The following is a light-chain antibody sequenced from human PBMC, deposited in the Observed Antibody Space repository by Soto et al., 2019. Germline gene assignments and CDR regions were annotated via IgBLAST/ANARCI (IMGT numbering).Light chain of an antibody. Sequence: DIQMTQSPSTLSASVGDRVTITCRASQTIGVLLAWYQQKPGKAPKLLIYKASSLEGGVPSRFSGSGSGTEFTLTISGLQPDDFATYYCQQYSVYSRTFGQGTKVDVK. J-gene: IGKJ1*01. CDR1: QTIGVL. CDR3: QQYSVYSRT. CDR2: KAS. V-gene: IGKV1-5*03.